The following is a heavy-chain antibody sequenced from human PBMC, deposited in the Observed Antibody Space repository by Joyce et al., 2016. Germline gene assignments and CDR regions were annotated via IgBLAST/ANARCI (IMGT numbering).Heavy chain of an antibody. Sequence: SSEVTGFTVSSDFMMWVRQATGKGLEWVSTIYSGTDSTPYAASVEGRFTISRDNSKNTLALQMNTLRGEDTARYYCAPRGAWGKGTTVTVSS. CDR2: IYSGTDST. CDR3: APRGA. V-gene: IGHV3-53*01. J-gene: IGHJ6*04. CDR1: GFTVSSDF.